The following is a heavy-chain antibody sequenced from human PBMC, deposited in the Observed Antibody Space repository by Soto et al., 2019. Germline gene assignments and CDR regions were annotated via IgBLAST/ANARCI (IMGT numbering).Heavy chain of an antibody. CDR1: GYSFTSYW. CDR2: IDPSDSYT. J-gene: IGHJ4*02. Sequence: GESLKISCKGSGYSFTSYWISWVRQMRGKGLEWMGRIDPSDSYTNYSPSFQGHVTISADKSISTAYLQWSSLKASDTAMYYCEKSSKTYGSGSYYDSWGQGTLVTVSS. V-gene: IGHV5-10-1*01. D-gene: IGHD3-10*01. CDR3: EKSSKTYGSGSYYDS.